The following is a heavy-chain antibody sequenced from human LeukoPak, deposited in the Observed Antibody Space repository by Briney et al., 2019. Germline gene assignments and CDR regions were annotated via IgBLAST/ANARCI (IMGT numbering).Heavy chain of an antibody. J-gene: IGHJ4*02. V-gene: IGHV1-18*01. CDR2: ISAYNGNT. CDR1: GYTFTSYG. Sequence: ASVKVSCKASGYTFTSYGISWVRQAPGQGLEWMGWISAYNGNTNYAQKLQGRVTMTTDTSTSTAYMELSSLRSEDTAVYYCARHYYGSGSYVLFGYWGQGTLVTVSS. D-gene: IGHD3-10*01. CDR3: ARHYYGSGSYVLFGY.